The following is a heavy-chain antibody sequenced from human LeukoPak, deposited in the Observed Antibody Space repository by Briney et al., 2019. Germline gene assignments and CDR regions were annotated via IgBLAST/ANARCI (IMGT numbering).Heavy chain of an antibody. CDR2: IYYSGST. V-gene: IGHV4-59*08. J-gene: IGHJ3*02. CDR1: GGSISSYY. CDR3: ARQGTGITMLSGAFDI. Sequence: PSETLSLTCTVSGGSISSYYWSWIRQPPGKGLEWIGYIYYSGSTNYNPSLKSQVTISVDTSKNQFSLKLSSVTAADTAVYYCARQGTGITMLSGAFDIWGQGTMVTVSS. D-gene: IGHD3-10*02.